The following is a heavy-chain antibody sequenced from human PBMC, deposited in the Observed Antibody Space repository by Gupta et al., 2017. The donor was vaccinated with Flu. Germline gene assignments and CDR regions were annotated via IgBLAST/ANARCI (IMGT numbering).Heavy chain of an antibody. CDR1: GFTFSSYA. Sequence: EVQLLESGGGLVQPGGSLRLSCAASGFTFSSYAMSWVRQAPGKGLEWVSAISGSGGSTYYADSVKGRFTISRDNAKNTLYLQMNSLRAEDTAVYYCAKGVVYYDSSGYYSYFDYWGQGTLVTVSS. D-gene: IGHD3-22*01. CDR3: AKGVVYYDSSGYYSYFDY. V-gene: IGHV3-23*01. CDR2: ISGSGGST. J-gene: IGHJ4*02.